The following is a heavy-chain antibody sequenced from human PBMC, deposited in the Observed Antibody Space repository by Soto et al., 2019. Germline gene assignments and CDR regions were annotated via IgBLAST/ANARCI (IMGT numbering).Heavy chain of an antibody. CDR3: GRAVSHDTAYFSDY. Sequence: LSLSCTGSGFSFGDYAINWVRQAPGKGLEWVGLIRNQTYHDTPEYAASVKDRFTITRDDSNSVPYLLMTSIEAKDSAVYYCGRAVSHDTAYFSDYWGLGTLVTVSS. D-gene: IGHD4-17*01. J-gene: IGHJ4*01. CDR1: GFSFGDYA. CDR2: IRNQTYHDTP. V-gene: IGHV3-49*04.